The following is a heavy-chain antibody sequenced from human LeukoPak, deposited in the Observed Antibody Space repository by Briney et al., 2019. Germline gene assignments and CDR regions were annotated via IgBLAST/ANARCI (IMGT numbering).Heavy chain of an antibody. D-gene: IGHD6-19*01. J-gene: IGHJ4*02. CDR2: ISYDGSNK. V-gene: IGHV3-30*04. Sequence: PGGALRLSCAASGFTFSSYAMHWVRQAPGKGVEWVAVISYDGSNKYYADSVKGRFTISRDNSKNTLYLQMTSLRAEDTAVYYCARDPYRSGWNGNFDYWGQGTLVTVSS. CDR1: GFTFSSYA. CDR3: ARDPYRSGWNGNFDY.